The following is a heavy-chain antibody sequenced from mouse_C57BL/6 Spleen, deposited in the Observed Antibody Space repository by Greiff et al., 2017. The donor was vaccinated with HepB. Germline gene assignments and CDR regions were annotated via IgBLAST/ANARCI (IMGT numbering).Heavy chain of an antibody. D-gene: IGHD2-1*01. Sequence: EVQLQQSGAELVRPGASVKLSCTASGFNIKDDYMHWVKQRPEQGLEWIGWIDPENGDTEYASKFQGKATVTADTSSNTAYLQLSSLTSEDTAVYYCTKDIYCGNCFDYWGQGTPLTISS. CDR2: IDPENGDT. CDR1: GFNIKDDY. V-gene: IGHV14-4*01. J-gene: IGHJ2*01. CDR3: TKDIYCGNCFDY.